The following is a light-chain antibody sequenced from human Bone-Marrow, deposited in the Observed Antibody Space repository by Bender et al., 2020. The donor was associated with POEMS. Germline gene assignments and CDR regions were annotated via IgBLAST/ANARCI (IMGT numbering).Light chain of an antibody. J-gene: IGLJ3*02. CDR1: SSNIGAHA. CDR3: AVWDDSLNGWV. CDR2: SSH. Sequence: QSVLTQPPSASGTPGQRVTISCSGGSSNIGAHAVNWYQHLPGTAPKLLIYSSHRRPSEFPDRFPGSSSGTSASLAISGLQSEDEADYYCAVWDDSLNGWVFGGGTKLTVL. V-gene: IGLV1-44*01.